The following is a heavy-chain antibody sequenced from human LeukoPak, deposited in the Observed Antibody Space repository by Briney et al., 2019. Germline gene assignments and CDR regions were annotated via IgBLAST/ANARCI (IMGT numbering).Heavy chain of an antibody. Sequence: GGSLRPSCAASGFTFSSYWMSWVRQAPGKGLEWVANIKQDGSEKYYVDSVKGRFTISRDNAKNSLYLQMNSLRAEDTAVYYCARVNHRGYSYGYVDYWGQGTLVTVSS. V-gene: IGHV3-7*01. CDR2: IKQDGSEK. D-gene: IGHD5-18*01. J-gene: IGHJ4*02. CDR1: GFTFSSYW. CDR3: ARVNHRGYSYGYVDY.